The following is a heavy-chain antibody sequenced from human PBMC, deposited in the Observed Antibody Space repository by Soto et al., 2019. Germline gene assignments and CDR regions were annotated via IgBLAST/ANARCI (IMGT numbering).Heavy chain of an antibody. CDR1: GYTFTSYY. V-gene: IGHV1-46*01. D-gene: IGHD1-26*01. Sequence: ASVKVSCKASGYTFTSYYMHWVRQAPGQGLEWMGIINPSGGSTSYAQKFQGRVTMTRDTSKNQFSLKLSSVTAADTAVYYCARDPSGSYGSYDYWGQGTLVTVSS. CDR3: ARDPSGSYGSYDY. CDR2: INPSGGST. J-gene: IGHJ4*02.